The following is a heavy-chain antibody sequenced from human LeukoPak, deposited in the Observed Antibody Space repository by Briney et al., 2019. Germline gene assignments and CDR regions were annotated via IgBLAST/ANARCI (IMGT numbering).Heavy chain of an antibody. D-gene: IGHD3-22*01. V-gene: IGHV4-4*07. J-gene: IGHJ4*02. CDR2: IYTSGST. Sequence: SETLSLTCTVSGGSISSYYWSWIRQPAGKGLEWIGRIYTSGSTNYNPSLKSRVTMSVDTSKNQFSLKLSSVTAADTAVYYCARAQVPYYYDSSGYVEYYFDYWGQGTLVTVSS. CDR1: GGSISSYY. CDR3: ARAQVPYYYDSSGYVEYYFDY.